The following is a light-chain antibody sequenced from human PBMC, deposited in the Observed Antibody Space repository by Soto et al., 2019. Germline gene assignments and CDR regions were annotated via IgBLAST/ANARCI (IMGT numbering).Light chain of an antibody. CDR1: SSDLAIYNY. J-gene: IGLJ1*01. CDR2: QVT. V-gene: IGLV2-14*01. Sequence: QSVLTQPASVSGSPGQSITISCTGTSSDLAIYNYVSWYQQQPGKAPKLMIYQVTNRPSGVSNRFSGSRSGNTASLIISGLQAEDEADYYCSSYTDSSNYVFGTGTKLTVL. CDR3: SSYTDSSNYV.